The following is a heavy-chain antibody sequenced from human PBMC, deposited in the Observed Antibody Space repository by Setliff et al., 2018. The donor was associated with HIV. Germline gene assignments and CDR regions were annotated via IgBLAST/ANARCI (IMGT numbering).Heavy chain of an antibody. J-gene: IGHJ5*02. CDR1: GASISSNT. Sequence: SETLSLTCIVSGASISSNTWSWIRQAPGKGLQWIGFIYNSVTINYNPSLKSRVTISLDTSKNQFSLKLTSVTAADTAVYYCARGGTSSNWFGPWGQGTLVTVSS. D-gene: IGHD2-2*01. CDR2: IYNSVTI. V-gene: IGHV4-59*01. CDR3: ARGGTSSNWFGP.